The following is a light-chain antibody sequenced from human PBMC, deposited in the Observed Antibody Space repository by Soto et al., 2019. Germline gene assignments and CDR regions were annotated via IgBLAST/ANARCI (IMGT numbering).Light chain of an antibody. CDR2: SAS. CDR3: QHYGSSPSWT. V-gene: IGKV3-20*01. CDR1: QSFSSTY. Sequence: EIVLTPAAGTLSISPGERATLSCRASQSFSSTYLAWYQQKPGQTPRLLIHSASSRATGIPDRFSGSGSGTDFTLTISRLEPEDFGVYYCQHYGSSPSWTFGQGTKVDIK. J-gene: IGKJ1*01.